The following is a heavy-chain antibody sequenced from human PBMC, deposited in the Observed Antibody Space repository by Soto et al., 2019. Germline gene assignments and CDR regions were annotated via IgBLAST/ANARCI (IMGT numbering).Heavy chain of an antibody. CDR1: GGSFSGYY. CDR3: ARMIWFGESPQYNWFDP. V-gene: IGHV4-34*01. Sequence: SETLSLTCAVYGGSFSGYYWSWIRQPPGKGLEWIGEINHSGSTNYNPSLKSRVSISVDTSKNQFSLKLSSVTAADTAVYFCARMIWFGESPQYNWFDPWGQGTLVTVSS. D-gene: IGHD3-10*01. J-gene: IGHJ5*02. CDR2: INHSGST.